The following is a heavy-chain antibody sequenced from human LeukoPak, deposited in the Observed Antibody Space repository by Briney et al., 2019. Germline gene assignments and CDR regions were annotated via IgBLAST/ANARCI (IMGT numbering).Heavy chain of an antibody. J-gene: IGHJ4*02. CDR1: GFTVSSNY. CDR3: ASGTTVVSYFDY. D-gene: IGHD4-23*01. V-gene: IGHV3-53*01. Sequence: GGSLRLSCAASGFTVSSNYMSWVRQAPGKGLEWVSVIYSGGSTYYADSVKGRFTISRDNSKNTLYLQMNSLRAEDTAVHYCASGTTVVSYFDYWGQGTLVTVSS. CDR2: IYSGGST.